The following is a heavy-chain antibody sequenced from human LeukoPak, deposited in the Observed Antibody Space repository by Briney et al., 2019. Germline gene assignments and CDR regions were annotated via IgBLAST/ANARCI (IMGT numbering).Heavy chain of an antibody. J-gene: IGHJ4*02. CDR1: RFTFSNYW. D-gene: IGHD6-19*01. Sequence: GGSLRLSCEGSRFTFSNYWMGWVRQAPGKGLQWVANIKTDGSEKYHVDSVKGRFTISRDNAKNSLYLQMNSLRAEDTAVYYCARGSLAVAVDYWGQGTLVTVSS. CDR2: IKTDGSEK. CDR3: ARGSLAVAVDY. V-gene: IGHV3-7*01.